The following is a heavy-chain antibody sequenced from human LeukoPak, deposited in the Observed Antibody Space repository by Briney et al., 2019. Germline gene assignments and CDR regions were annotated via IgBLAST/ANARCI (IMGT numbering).Heavy chain of an antibody. CDR3: VSLRSGYYVDY. Sequence: PSETLSLTCTVSGGSISSNTYYWGWIRQPPGKGLEWIGNIYYSGSTYYNPSLKSRVTISIDTSKNHFSLKLSSVTAADTAVYYCVSLRSGYYVDYWGQGTLVTVSS. CDR1: GGSISSNTYY. J-gene: IGHJ4*02. D-gene: IGHD3-22*01. CDR2: IYYSGST. V-gene: IGHV4-39*07.